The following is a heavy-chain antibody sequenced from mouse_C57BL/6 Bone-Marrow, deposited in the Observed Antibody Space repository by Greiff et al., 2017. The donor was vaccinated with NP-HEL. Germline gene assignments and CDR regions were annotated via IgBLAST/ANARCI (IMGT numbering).Heavy chain of an antibody. J-gene: IGHJ4*01. Sequence: EVQLVESGPGLAKPSQTLSLTCSVPGYSITSDYWNWIRKFPGNKLEYMGYISYSGSTYYNPSLKSRISITRDTSKNQYYLQLNSVTTEDTATYYCARSPLWLRRNYYAMDYWGQGTSVTVSS. CDR3: ARSPLWLRRNYYAMDY. CDR2: ISYSGST. CDR1: GYSITSDY. V-gene: IGHV3-8*01. D-gene: IGHD2-2*01.